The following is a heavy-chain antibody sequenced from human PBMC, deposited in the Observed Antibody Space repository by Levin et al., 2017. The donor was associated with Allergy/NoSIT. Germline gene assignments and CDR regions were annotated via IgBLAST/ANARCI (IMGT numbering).Heavy chain of an antibody. CDR3: ARGPYNGDDFGFHY. Sequence: LGESLKISCKSSGYTFPTYWIGWVRQMPGKGLEWMGSIYPGDSDTRYSPSFQGQVTISVDKSISTAYLQWSSLKASDTAMYYCARGPYNGDDFGFHYWGQGTLVTVSS. J-gene: IGHJ4*02. D-gene: IGHD1-20*01. CDR1: GYTFPTYW. V-gene: IGHV5-51*01. CDR2: IYPGDSDT.